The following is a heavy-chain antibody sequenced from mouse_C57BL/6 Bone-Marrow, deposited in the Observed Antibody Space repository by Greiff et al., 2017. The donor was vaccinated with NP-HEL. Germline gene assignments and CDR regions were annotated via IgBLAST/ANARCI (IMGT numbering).Heavy chain of an antibody. CDR3: ARGGHDDGRGPWFAY. D-gene: IGHD2-12*01. V-gene: IGHV1-64*01. CDR2: IHPNSGST. Sequence: QVQLQQPGAELVKPGASVKLSCKASGYTFTSYWMHWVKQRPGQGLEWIGMIHPNSGSTNYNEKFKSKATLTVDKSSSTAYMQLSSLTSEDSAVYYCARGGHDDGRGPWFAYWGQGTLVTVSA. J-gene: IGHJ3*01. CDR1: GYTFTSYW.